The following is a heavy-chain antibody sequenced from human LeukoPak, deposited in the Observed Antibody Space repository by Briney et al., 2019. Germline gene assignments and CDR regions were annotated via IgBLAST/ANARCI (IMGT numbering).Heavy chain of an antibody. Sequence: GGSLRLSWVASGFTFSSYSMSWVRQAPGKGLEWVSAISSSGGSTYYADSVKGRFTISRDNSKNTLYLQMNSLRAEDTAVYYCAKVNGYYGSGSDYWGQGTLVAVSS. CDR2: ISSSGGST. CDR1: GFTFSSYS. J-gene: IGHJ4*02. D-gene: IGHD3-10*01. V-gene: IGHV3-23*01. CDR3: AKVNGYYGSGSDY.